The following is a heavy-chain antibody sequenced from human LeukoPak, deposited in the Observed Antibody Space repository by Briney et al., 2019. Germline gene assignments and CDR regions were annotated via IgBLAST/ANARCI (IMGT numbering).Heavy chain of an antibody. Sequence: GGSLRLSCAASGFTFSSYWMTWVRQAPGKGLEWVANIKEGGSEKYYVDSVKGRFTTFRDNAKNSLSLHMNSLRPEDTAVYYCARESLLGGLDFWGQGTLVIVSS. J-gene: IGHJ4*02. V-gene: IGHV3-7*04. CDR2: IKEGGSEK. D-gene: IGHD1-26*01. CDR3: ARESLLGGLDF. CDR1: GFTFSSYW.